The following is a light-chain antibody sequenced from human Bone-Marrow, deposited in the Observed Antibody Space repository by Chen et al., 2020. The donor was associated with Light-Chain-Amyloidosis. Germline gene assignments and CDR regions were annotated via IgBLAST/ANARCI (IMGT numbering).Light chain of an antibody. CDR1: QDISSY. CDR3: QQLNSYPLIYI. V-gene: IGKV1-9*01. Sequence: DLQLPPSRSPRSESVVDRVTITCRASQDISSYLAWYQQKPGKPPKLLIYATSALQSGVPSRFSGSRSGTEFTLTISSLQPEDFATYYCQQLNSYPLIYIFGPGTKVDIK. J-gene: IGKJ3*01. CDR2: ATS.